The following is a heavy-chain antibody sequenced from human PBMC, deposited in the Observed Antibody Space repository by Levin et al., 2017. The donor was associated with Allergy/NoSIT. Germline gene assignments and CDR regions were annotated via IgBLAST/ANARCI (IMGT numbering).Heavy chain of an antibody. J-gene: IGHJ4*02. V-gene: IGHV4-34*01. CDR2: INHSGST. CDR1: GGSFSGYY. CDR3: ARARTPSIPGVRGKKHYYFDY. D-gene: IGHD3-10*01. Sequence: SETLSLTCAVYGGSFSGYYWSWIRQPPGKGLEWIGEINHSGSTNYNPSLKSRVTISVDTSKNQFSLKLSSVTAADTAVYYCARARTPSIPGVRGKKHYYFDYWGQGTLVTVSS.